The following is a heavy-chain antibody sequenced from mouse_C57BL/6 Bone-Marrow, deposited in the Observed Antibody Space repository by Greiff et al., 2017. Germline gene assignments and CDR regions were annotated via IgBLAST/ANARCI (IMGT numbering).Heavy chain of an antibody. CDR2: INPNNGGT. CDR3: AIRGYYGSSYWYFDV. CDR1: GYTFTDYN. J-gene: IGHJ1*03. D-gene: IGHD1-1*01. Sequence: VQLKQSGPELVKPGASVKIPCKASGYTFTDYNMDWVKQSHGKSLEWIGDINPNNGGTIYNQKFKGKATLTVDKSSSAAYMELRSLTSEDTAVYYCAIRGYYGSSYWYFDVWGTGTTVTVSS. V-gene: IGHV1-18*01.